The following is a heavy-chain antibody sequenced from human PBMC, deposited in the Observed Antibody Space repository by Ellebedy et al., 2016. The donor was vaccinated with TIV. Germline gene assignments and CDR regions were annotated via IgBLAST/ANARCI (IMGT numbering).Heavy chain of an antibody. V-gene: IGHV3-7*01. CDR1: GFTFSSYW. Sequence: GESLKISCAASGFTFSSYWMSWVRQAPGKGLEWVANIKEDGSEKYYVDSVKGRFTISRDNAKNSLYLQMNSLRAEDTAVYYCARVPWGSEAVNWFDPWGQGTLVTVSS. D-gene: IGHD3-10*01. J-gene: IGHJ5*02. CDR3: ARVPWGSEAVNWFDP. CDR2: IKEDGSEK.